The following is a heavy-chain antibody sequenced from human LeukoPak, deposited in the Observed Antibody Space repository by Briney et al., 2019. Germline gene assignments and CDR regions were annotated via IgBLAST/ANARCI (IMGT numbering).Heavy chain of an antibody. V-gene: IGHV1-18*01. CDR3: ARDRGIGVSRVSWD. CDR1: GYIFTTCG. Sequence: ASVKVSCKTSGYIFTTCGINWVRQARGQGLDWMGWISPYNGDTNYAQSLQGRLTVTTDTSTSTAFMELRGLTSDDTAVYYCARDRGIGVSRVSWDWGQGTLVTVSS. CDR2: ISPYNGDT. J-gene: IGHJ4*02. D-gene: IGHD3-3*01.